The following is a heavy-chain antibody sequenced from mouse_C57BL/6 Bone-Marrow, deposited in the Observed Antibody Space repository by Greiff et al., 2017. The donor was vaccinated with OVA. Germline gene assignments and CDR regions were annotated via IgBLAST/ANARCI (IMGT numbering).Heavy chain of an antibody. CDR3: ARCPLYGSSYDWYFDV. CDR2: ILPGSGST. J-gene: IGHJ1*03. Sequence: VQLQQSGAELMKPGASVKLSCKATGYTFTGYWIEWVKQRPGHGLEWIGEILPGSGSTNYNEKFKGKATFTADTSSNTAYMQLSSLTTEDSAIYYCARCPLYGSSYDWYFDVWGTGTTVTVSS. D-gene: IGHD1-1*01. V-gene: IGHV1-9*01. CDR1: GYTFTGYW.